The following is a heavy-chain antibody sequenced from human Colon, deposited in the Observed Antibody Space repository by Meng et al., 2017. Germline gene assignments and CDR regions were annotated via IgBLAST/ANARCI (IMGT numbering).Heavy chain of an antibody. CDR3: ARHISILGQRGFDY. V-gene: IGHV4-4*02. J-gene: IGHJ4*02. D-gene: IGHD3/OR15-3a*01. CDR2: FFHTGRT. CDR1: GGSISSNW. Sequence: QVQLQESVPGLVKPSGTLSLTCAVSGGSISSNWWSWVRQPPGNGLEWIGEFFHTGRTNYDPSLKSRVTISVDKSNNQFSLKLTSVTAADTAVYYCARHISILGQRGFDYWGQGTLVTVSS.